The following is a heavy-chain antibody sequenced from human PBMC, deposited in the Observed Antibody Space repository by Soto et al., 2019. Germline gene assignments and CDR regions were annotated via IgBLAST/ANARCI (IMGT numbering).Heavy chain of an antibody. V-gene: IGHV3-30-3*01. J-gene: IGHJ4*02. Sequence: QVQLVESGGGVVQPGRSLRLSCAASGFTFSSYAMHWVRQAPGKGLVWVAVISYDGSNKYYADSVKGRFTISRDNSKNTLFLQLNSLRAEDTAVYYCARDEGRDGYNWSDYWGQGTLVTVSS. CDR1: GFTFSSYA. D-gene: IGHD1-1*01. CDR3: ARDEGRDGYNWSDY. CDR2: ISYDGSNK.